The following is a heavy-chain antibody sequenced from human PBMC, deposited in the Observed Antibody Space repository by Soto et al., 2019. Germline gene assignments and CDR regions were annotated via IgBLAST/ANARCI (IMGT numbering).Heavy chain of an antibody. V-gene: IGHV3-33*01. CDR1: GFTFSSYG. J-gene: IGHJ3*02. Sequence: GGSLRLSCAASGFTFSSYGMHWVRQAPGKGLEWVAVIWYDGSNKYYADSVKGRFTISRDNSKNTLYLQMNNLRAEDTAVYYCARSRYFDWLSAFDAFDIWGQGTMVTVSS. CDR2: IWYDGSNK. CDR3: ARSRYFDWLSAFDAFDI. D-gene: IGHD3-9*01.